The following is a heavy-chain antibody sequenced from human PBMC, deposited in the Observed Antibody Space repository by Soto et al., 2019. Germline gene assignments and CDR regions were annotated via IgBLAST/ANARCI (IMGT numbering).Heavy chain of an antibody. D-gene: IGHD4-17*01. V-gene: IGHV4-59*11. CDR1: GGSISSHY. J-gene: IGHJ4*02. CDR3: ARDPLDYGGKTHGYFDC. CDR2: IYNSGST. Sequence: QVQLQESGPGLVKPSETLSLTCTVSGGSISSHYWSWIRQPPGKGLEWIGYIYNSGSTNYNPSLKSRVTTSADTSKNQFSLKLSSVTAADTAVYYCARDPLDYGGKTHGYFDCWGQGTLVTVSS.